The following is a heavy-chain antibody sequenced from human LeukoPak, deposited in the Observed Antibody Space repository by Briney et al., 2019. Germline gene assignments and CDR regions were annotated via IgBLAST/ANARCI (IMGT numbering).Heavy chain of an antibody. CDR3: ARVVSGYDSNWFDP. CDR1: GFSISSGDYY. V-gene: IGHV4-30-4*01. Sequence: PSQTLSLTCTVSGFSISSGDYYWSWIRQPPGKGLEWIGYIYYSGSTYYNPSLKSRVTISVDTSKNQFSLKLSSVTAADTAVYYCARVVSGYDSNWFDPWGQGTLVTVSS. J-gene: IGHJ5*02. D-gene: IGHD5-12*01. CDR2: IYYSGST.